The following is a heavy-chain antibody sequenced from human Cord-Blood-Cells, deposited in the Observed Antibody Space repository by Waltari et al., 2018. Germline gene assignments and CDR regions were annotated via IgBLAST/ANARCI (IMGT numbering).Heavy chain of an antibody. CDR2: IYHSGST. Sequence: QVQLQESGPGLVKPSETLSLTCHVSGYSISSGYYWGQIRQPPGKGLEWIGSIYHSGSTYYNPSLKSRVTISVDTSKNQFSLKLSSVTAADTAVYYCATDPPNWGPRGAFDIWGQGTMVTVSS. J-gene: IGHJ3*02. CDR3: ATDPPNWGPRGAFDI. V-gene: IGHV4-38-2*01. CDR1: GYSISSGYY. D-gene: IGHD7-27*01.